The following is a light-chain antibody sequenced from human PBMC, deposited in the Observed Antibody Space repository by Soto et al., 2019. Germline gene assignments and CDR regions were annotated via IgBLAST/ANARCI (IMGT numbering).Light chain of an antibody. J-gene: IGKJ2*01. CDR2: GGS. CDR1: QTVAFSQ. Sequence: EIVLTQSPATLSLSPGERATLSCGASQTVAFSQIAWYQQKPGLAPRLLIYGGSNRATGIPDRFTGSGSGTDFTLTISSLEPEDFGVYYCQSLGGSPDIFGQGTKVEIK. CDR3: QSLGGSPDI. V-gene: IGKV3D-20*01.